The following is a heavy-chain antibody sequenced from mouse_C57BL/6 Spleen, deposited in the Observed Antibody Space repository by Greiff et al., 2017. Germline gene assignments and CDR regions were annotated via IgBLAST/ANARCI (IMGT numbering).Heavy chain of an antibody. J-gene: IGHJ4*01. CDR1: GYAFSSSW. Sequence: QVQLQQSGPELVKPGASVKISCKASGYAFSSSWMNWVKQRPGKGLEWIGRIYPGDGDTNYNGKFKGKATLTADKSSSTAYMQLSRLTSEDSAVSCCASREELRRGYAMDYWGQGTSVTVSS. CDR3: ASREELRRGYAMDY. V-gene: IGHV1-82*01. D-gene: IGHD2-4*01. CDR2: IYPGDGDT.